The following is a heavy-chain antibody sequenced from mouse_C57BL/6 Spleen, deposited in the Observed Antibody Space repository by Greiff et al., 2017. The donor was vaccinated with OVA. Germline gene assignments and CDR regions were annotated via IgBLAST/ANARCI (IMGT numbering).Heavy chain of an antibody. CDR1: GYTFTSYW. CDR2: IDPSDSDT. CDR3: ARSHGYDVAWFAY. Sequence: QVQLQQPGAELVRPGSSVKLSCKASGYTFTSYWMHWVKQRPIQGLEWIGNIDPSDSDTHYNQKFKDKATLTVDKSSSTAYMQLSSLTSENSAVYYCARSHGYDVAWFAYWGQGTLVTVSA. J-gene: IGHJ3*01. D-gene: IGHD2-2*01. V-gene: IGHV1-52*01.